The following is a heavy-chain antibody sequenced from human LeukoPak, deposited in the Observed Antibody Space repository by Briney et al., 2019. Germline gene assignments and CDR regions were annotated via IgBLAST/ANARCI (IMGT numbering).Heavy chain of an antibody. CDR1: GGSFSGYY. V-gene: IGHV4-34*01. J-gene: IGHJ4*02. CDR2: INHSGST. D-gene: IGHD6-13*01. Sequence: SETLSLTCAVYGGSFSGYYWSWIRQPPGKGLEWIGEINHSGSTNYNPSLKSRVTISVDTSKNQFSLKLSSVTAADTAVYYCARVGDSSSRGDFDYWGQGTLVTVSS. CDR3: ARVGDSSSRGDFDY.